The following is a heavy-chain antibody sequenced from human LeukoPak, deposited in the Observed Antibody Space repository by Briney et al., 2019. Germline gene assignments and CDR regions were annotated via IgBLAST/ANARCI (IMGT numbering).Heavy chain of an antibody. V-gene: IGHV3-21*03. Sequence: PGGSLRLSCAASGFTFSSYSMNWVRQAPGKGLEWVSSISGSSYYIYYADSVKGRFTISRDNAKNSLYLQMNSLRAEDTAVYYCARGPIIVGATNGEYFQHWGQGTQVTVSS. CDR1: GFTFSSYS. CDR2: ISGSSYYI. CDR3: ARGPIIVGATNGEYFQH. J-gene: IGHJ1*01. D-gene: IGHD1-26*01.